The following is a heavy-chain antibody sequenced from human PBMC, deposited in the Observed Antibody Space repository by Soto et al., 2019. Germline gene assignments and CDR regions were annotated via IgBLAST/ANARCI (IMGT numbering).Heavy chain of an antibody. D-gene: IGHD5-12*01. J-gene: IGHJ6*02. Sequence: GGSLRLSCAASGFTFSNAWMSWVRQAPGKGLEWVGRIKSKTDGGTTDYAAPVKGRFTISRDDSKNTLYLQMNSLKTEDTAVYYCTTDYSGDMATQDVWGQGTTVTVS. CDR1: GFTFSNAW. V-gene: IGHV3-15*01. CDR2: IKSKTDGGTT. CDR3: TTDYSGDMATQDV.